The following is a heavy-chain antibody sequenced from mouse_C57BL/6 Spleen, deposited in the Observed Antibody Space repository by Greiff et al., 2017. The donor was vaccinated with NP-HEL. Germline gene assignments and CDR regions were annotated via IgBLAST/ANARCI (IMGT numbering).Heavy chain of an antibody. V-gene: IGHV14-1*01. Sequence: VQLQQSGAELVRPGASVKLSCTASGFNIKDYYMHWVKQRPEQGLEWIGRIHPEDGDTEYAPKFQVKATITADTSSNTAYLQLSSLTSEDTAVYYCTTENMFAYWGQGTLVTVSA. CDR2: IHPEDGDT. CDR3: TTENMFAY. CDR1: GFNIKDYY. J-gene: IGHJ3*01.